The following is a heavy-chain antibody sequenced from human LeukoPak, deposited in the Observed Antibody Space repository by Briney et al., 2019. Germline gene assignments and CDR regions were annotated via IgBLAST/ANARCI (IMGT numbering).Heavy chain of an antibody. CDR3: ASRPAGSTWYGVFDY. J-gene: IGHJ4*02. CDR2: VFYPGST. CDR1: GGPIDRHY. Sequence: SETLSLTCTVSGGPIDRHYWNWMRQPPGKGLEWIGYVFYPGSTNYNPSLKSRVTMSLDTSRDQFSLRLTSVTAADTAIYYCASRPAGSTWYGVFDYWSQGTLVTVSS. V-gene: IGHV4-59*11. D-gene: IGHD6-13*01.